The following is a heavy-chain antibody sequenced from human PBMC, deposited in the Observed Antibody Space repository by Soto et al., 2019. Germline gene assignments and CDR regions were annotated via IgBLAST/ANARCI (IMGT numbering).Heavy chain of an antibody. CDR3: TTDDPINKN. CDR1: GFTLSNAW. J-gene: IGHJ4*02. V-gene: IGHV3-15*01. CDR2: IKSKTSGGRR. Sequence: SLRLSCAASGFTLSNAWMSWVPQAPGKGLEWGGGIKSKTSGGRREYAAPVKGRFTWCRENSKIMVYLKMGSLKTEDTAVYYCTTDDPINKNWGQGTLVTSPQ.